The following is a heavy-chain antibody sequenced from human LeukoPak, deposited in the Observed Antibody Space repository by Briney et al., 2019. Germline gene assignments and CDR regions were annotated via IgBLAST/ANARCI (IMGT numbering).Heavy chain of an antibody. J-gene: IGHJ4*02. CDR1: GGSISSYY. V-gene: IGHV4-59*08. CDR2: IYYTGST. D-gene: IGHD5-12*01. Sequence: PSETLSLTCTVSGGSISSYYWNWIRQPPGKGLEWIGYIYYTGSTSYNPSLKSRVTISVDTSKSQFSLKLSSVTAADTAVYYCARSFYSAYEDFDYWGQGTPVTVSS. CDR3: ARSFYSAYEDFDY.